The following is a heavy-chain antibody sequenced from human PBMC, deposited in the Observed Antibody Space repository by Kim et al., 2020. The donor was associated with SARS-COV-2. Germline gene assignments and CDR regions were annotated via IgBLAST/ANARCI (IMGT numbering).Heavy chain of an antibody. D-gene: IGHD6-25*01. J-gene: IGHJ4*02. CDR3: ARAEGVAAPPDY. Sequence: YYADSVKGRFTISRDNAKNSLYLQMNSLRAEDTAVYYCARAEGVAAPPDYWGQGTLVTVSS. V-gene: IGHV3-48*03.